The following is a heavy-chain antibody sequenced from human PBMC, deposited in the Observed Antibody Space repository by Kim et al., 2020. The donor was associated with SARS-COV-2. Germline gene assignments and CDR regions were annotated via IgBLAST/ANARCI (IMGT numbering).Heavy chain of an antibody. D-gene: IGHD3-16*01. J-gene: IGHJ5*02. Sequence: SETLSLTCIVSGVSMKDHHWTWIRQSPGKGLEWIGYMFNNGDTNYNPSFESRVAFSVDAAKNHVSLKLSSVTAADTAVYYCARFSDYDVLQDYYLEAWIAPGGQGTEGTVSS. V-gene: IGHV4-59*11. CDR3: ARFSDYDVLQDYYLEAWIAP. CDR2: MFNNGDT. CDR1: GVSMKDHH.